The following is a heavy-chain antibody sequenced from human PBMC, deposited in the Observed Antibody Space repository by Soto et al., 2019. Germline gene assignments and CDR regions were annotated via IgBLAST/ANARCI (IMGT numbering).Heavy chain of an antibody. J-gene: IGHJ6*02. CDR1: GYTFTSYA. CDR2: INAGNGNT. V-gene: IGHV1-3*01. CDR3: ARDPAPYYYYGMDV. Sequence: QVQLVQSGAEVKKPGASVKVSCKASGYTFTSYAMHWVRQAPGQRLEWMGWINAGNGNTKYSQKCQGRVTITRDTSASTAYMELSSLRSEDTAVYYCARDPAPYYYYGMDVWGQGTTVTVSS.